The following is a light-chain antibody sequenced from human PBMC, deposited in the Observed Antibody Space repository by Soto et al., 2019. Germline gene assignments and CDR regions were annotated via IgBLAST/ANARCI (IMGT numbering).Light chain of an antibody. Sequence: DIPMTQSPSSLSASVGDRVTITCRASQDISNSLAWYQQKPGKVPKVLIYATSILQSGIPARFSGSGSGTDFTLTISSLQPEDVATYYCQNYNSAPHTFGGGTKVVI. CDR1: QDISNS. CDR2: ATS. J-gene: IGKJ4*01. CDR3: QNYNSAPHT. V-gene: IGKV1-27*01.